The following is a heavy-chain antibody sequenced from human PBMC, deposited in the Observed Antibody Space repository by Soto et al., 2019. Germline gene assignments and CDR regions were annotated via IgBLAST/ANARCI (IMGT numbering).Heavy chain of an antibody. Sequence: QTGGSLRLSFAASGFTFSSYAISWVRQAPGKGLEWVSAISVSGGSTYYADSVKGRFTISRDNSKNTLYLQMNSLRAEDTAVYYCAKHDSSGYYLYWGQGTLVTVSS. CDR1: GFTFSSYA. V-gene: IGHV3-23*01. CDR3: AKHDSSGYYLY. D-gene: IGHD3-22*01. J-gene: IGHJ4*02. CDR2: ISVSGGST.